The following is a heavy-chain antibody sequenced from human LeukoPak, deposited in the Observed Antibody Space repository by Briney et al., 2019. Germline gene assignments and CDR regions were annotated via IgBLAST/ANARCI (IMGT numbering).Heavy chain of an antibody. CDR1: GFTFSTYT. Sequence: GGSLRLSCAASGFTFSTYTVNWVRQAPGKGLEWVSSISSSSYYIYYADSVKGRFTISRDNAKNSLYLQMNSLRAEDTAVYYCARGYYYDNCGYYYHDYWGQGTLVTVSS. J-gene: IGHJ4*02. D-gene: IGHD3-22*01. CDR3: ARGYYYDNCGYYYHDY. V-gene: IGHV3-21*01. CDR2: ISSSSYYI.